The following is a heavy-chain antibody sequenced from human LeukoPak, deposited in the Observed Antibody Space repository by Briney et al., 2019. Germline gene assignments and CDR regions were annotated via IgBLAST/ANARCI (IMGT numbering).Heavy chain of an antibody. V-gene: IGHV3-21*04. CDR3: AKCLFSAYDKYLDS. CDR1: GFAFESFT. CDR2: ISATSSDV. Sequence: PGGSLRLSCAGSGFAFESFTMTWVRQAPGKGLEWVSLISATSSDVDYAGSVRGRFTISKDNAKNSLFLLMDSLRVEDTAIYYCAKCLFSAYDKYLDSWGQGTLVTVSS. J-gene: IGHJ4*02. D-gene: IGHD5-12*01.